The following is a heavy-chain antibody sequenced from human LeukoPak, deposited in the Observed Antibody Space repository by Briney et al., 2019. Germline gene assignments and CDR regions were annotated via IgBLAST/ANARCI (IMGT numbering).Heavy chain of an antibody. J-gene: IGHJ4*02. CDR3: ARDGSGSYYPGDFDY. V-gene: IGHV1-46*01. Sequence: ASVKVSCKAFGYTFTSNYMHWVRQAPGQGPEWMGVISPSGGSTTYAQKFQGRVTLTRDMSTSTDYLELSSLRSEDTAVYYCARDGSGSYYPGDFDYWGQGTLVTVSS. CDR2: ISPSGGST. CDR1: GYTFTSNY. D-gene: IGHD3-10*01.